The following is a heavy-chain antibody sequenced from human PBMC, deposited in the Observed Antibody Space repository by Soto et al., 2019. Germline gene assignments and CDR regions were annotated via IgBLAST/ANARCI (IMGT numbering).Heavy chain of an antibody. Sequence: QVPGKGLEWMGRIDPGDSNTNYSPSFQGHVTLSVDKSIGTAYLQWSSLKASDTATYYCARQGGYYYYGVDVWGQGTAVTVSS. CDR3: ARQGGYYYYGVDV. D-gene: IGHD2-15*01. V-gene: IGHV5-10-1*01. J-gene: IGHJ6*02. CDR2: IDPGDSNT.